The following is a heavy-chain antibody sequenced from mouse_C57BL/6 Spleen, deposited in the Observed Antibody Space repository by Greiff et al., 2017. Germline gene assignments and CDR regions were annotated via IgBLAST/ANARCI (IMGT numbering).Heavy chain of an antibody. D-gene: IGHD1-1*01. CDR2: INPNNGGT. V-gene: IGHV1-22*01. CDR1: GYTFTDYN. CDR3: ARNYGSLGMDY. J-gene: IGHJ4*01. Sequence: VQLQQSGPELVKPGASVKMSCKASGYTFTDYNMHWVQQSHGKSLEWIGYINPNNGGTSYDQKFKGKATLTVNKSSSTAYMELRSLTSEDSSVYYCARNYGSLGMDYWGQGTSVTVSS.